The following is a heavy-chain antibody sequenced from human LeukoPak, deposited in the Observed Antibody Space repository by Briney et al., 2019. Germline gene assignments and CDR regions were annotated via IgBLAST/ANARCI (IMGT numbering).Heavy chain of an antibody. D-gene: IGHD1-26*01. J-gene: IGHJ3*02. V-gene: IGHV1-2*02. CDR2: INPNSGGT. CDR3: ARDMGGSYSFILAFDI. Sequence: ASVKVSCKASGYTFTSYDINWVRQAPGQGLEWMGWINPNSGGTNYAQKFQGRATMTRDTSISTAYMELSRLRSDDTAVYYCARDMGGSYSFILAFDIWGQGTMVTVSS. CDR1: GYTFTSYD.